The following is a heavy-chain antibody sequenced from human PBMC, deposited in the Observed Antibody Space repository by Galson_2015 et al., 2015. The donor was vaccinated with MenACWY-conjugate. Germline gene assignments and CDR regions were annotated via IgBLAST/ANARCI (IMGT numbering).Heavy chain of an antibody. CDR1: GYTFTTFA. J-gene: IGHJ5*02. CDR2: VNPGNGDT. CDR3: ATCCTSTRPVP. D-gene: IGHD2-2*01. V-gene: IGHV1-3*01. Sequence: SVKVSCKASGYTFTTFAVHWVRQAPGQGLEWMGWVNPGNGDTKYSQKFQDRITTTSDPSATTAYMELSSLKYEDTAVYYCATCCTSTRPVPWGQATLVIVST.